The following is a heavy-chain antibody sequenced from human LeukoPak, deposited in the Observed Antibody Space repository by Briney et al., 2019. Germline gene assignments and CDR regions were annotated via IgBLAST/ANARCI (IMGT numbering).Heavy chain of an antibody. CDR3: AKDSNYGSDYYFDY. V-gene: IGHV3-23*01. Sequence: PGGSLRLSCAASGFTVSSNYMSWVRQAPGKGLEWVSAISGGGSTTYYADSVKGRFTISRDNSKNTLYLQMSSLRAEDTALYYCAKDSNYGSDYYFDYWGQGTLVTVSS. CDR2: ISGGGSTT. CDR1: GFTVSSNY. J-gene: IGHJ4*02. D-gene: IGHD3-10*01.